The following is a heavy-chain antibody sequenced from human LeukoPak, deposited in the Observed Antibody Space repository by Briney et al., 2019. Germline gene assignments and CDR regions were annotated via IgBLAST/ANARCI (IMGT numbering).Heavy chain of an antibody. CDR3: ARDLPPEDV. V-gene: IGHV3-30-3*01. J-gene: IGHJ6*02. Sequence: GRSLRLSCAASGFTFSHYAMQWVRQARGKGLEWVALISYDGSNIQYADSLKGRFTISRDNSKNTLYLQMNSLRVDDTAVYYCARDLPPEDVWGQGTTVTVSS. CDR2: ISYDGSNI. CDR1: GFTFSHYA.